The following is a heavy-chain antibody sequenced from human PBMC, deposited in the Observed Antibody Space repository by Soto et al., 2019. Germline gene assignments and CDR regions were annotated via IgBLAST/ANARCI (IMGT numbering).Heavy chain of an antibody. D-gene: IGHD2-2*01. CDR1: GGSISSSDYY. CDR2: IYYSGST. V-gene: IGHV4-30-4*01. CDR3: ARVQLVGYYFDY. Sequence: LSLTCTVSGGSISSSDYYWSWIRQPPGKGLEWIGYIYYSGSTYYNPSLKSRVTISVDTSKNQFSVKLSSVTAADTAVYYCARVQLVGYYFDYWGQGTLVTVSS. J-gene: IGHJ4*02.